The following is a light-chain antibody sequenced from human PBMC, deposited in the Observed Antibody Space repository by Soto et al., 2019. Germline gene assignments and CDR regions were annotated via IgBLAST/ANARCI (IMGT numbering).Light chain of an antibody. V-gene: IGKV3-20*01. J-gene: IGKJ2*01. CDR1: QSVSSGY. Sequence: ETVMTQSPGTQSLSPGERATLSCRASQSVSSGYLAWYQQKPGQAPRLLIFGASNRATGIPDRFTGSGSGTDFTLTISRLEPEDFAVYYCQQYGISQNTFGQGTKLEIK. CDR3: QQYGISQNT. CDR2: GAS.